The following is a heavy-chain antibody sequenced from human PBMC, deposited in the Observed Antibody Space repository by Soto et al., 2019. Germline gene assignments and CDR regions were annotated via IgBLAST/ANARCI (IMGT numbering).Heavy chain of an antibody. CDR3: ARGVAGPLHWFDP. D-gene: IGHD6-19*01. CDR2: MNPNSGHT. CDR1: GYTFTSHD. V-gene: IGHV1-8*01. Sequence: ASVKVSCKASGYTFTSHDINWMRQTPGQRLEWMGWMNPNSGHTNSAQKFQGRVTMTRDTSVNTAYMELTNLRSEDTAVFYCARGVAGPLHWFDPWGQGPLVTVSS. J-gene: IGHJ5*02.